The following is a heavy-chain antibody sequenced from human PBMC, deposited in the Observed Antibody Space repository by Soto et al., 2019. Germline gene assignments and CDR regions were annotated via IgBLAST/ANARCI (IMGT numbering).Heavy chain of an antibody. V-gene: IGHV4-30-4*01. J-gene: IGHJ4*02. CDR3: ATESGSTYGYFDH. Sequence: QMHLQESGPGLVKPSETLSLTCTVSGGSVTSDEDYWTWIRQSPGKGLEWIGYISNLWITGYNPSLKTRLSMSVDRSKNQFTLRLTSVTAADTAVYFCATESGSTYGYFDHWGQGTQVTVSS. D-gene: IGHD5-18*01. CDR2: ISNLWIT. CDR1: GGSVTSDEDY.